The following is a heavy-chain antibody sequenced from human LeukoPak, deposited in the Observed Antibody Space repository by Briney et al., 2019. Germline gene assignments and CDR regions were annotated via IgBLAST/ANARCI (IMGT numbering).Heavy chain of an antibody. CDR1: GFTFSSCA. V-gene: IGHV3-23*01. J-gene: IGHJ4*02. CDR2: ISISGGGT. Sequence: GGSLRLSCAASGFTFSSCAMSWVRQAPGRGLEWVSSISISGGGTYYADSVKDRFTISRDNSKNTLYLQMNGLRVEDTAVYYCANRGKYYFDYWGQGTLVTASS. D-gene: IGHD3-10*01. CDR3: ANRGKYYFDY.